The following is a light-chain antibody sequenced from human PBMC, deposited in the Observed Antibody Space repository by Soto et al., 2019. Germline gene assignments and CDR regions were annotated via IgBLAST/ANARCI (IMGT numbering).Light chain of an antibody. CDR1: SSNIGGNT. Sequence: QSVLTQPPSVSGTPGQRVTISCSGSSSNIGGNTVNWYQQLPGTAPKLLIYTNNQRPSGVPDRFSGSRSGTSGSLAISGLQSDDEADYYCAAWDDNLNGSVFGGGTKLTVL. J-gene: IGLJ3*02. V-gene: IGLV1-44*01. CDR2: TNN. CDR3: AAWDDNLNGSV.